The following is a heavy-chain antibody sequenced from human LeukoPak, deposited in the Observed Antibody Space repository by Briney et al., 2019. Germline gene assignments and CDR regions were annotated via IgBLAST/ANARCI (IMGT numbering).Heavy chain of an antibody. J-gene: IGHJ4*02. D-gene: IGHD3-3*01. Sequence: GGSLGLSCAASGFTFSSYGMHWVRQAPGKGLEWVAFIRYDGSNKYYADSVKGRFTISRDNSKNTRYLQMNSLRAEDTAVYYCAKDFWSGYYFDYWGQGTLVTVSS. V-gene: IGHV3-30*02. CDR1: GFTFSSYG. CDR2: IRYDGSNK. CDR3: AKDFWSGYYFDY.